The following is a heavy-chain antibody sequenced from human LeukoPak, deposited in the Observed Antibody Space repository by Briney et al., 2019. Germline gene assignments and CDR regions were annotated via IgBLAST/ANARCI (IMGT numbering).Heavy chain of an antibody. CDR3: ARVKGSNWFDP. D-gene: IGHD6-6*01. Sequence: SETLSPTCTVSAVSISIYYWSWIRQPPGDGLEWIGYIYNSESTYYNPSLKSRVTISLDTSKNQFSLRLNSVTVADTAVYYCARVKGSNWFDPWGQGTLVTVSS. CDR1: AVSISIYY. CDR2: IYNSEST. J-gene: IGHJ5*02. V-gene: IGHV4-59*01.